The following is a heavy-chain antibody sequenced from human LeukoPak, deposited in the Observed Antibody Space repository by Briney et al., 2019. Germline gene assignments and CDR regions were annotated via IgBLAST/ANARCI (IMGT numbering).Heavy chain of an antibody. CDR2: IYHSGST. D-gene: IGHD3-10*01. Sequence: SETLSLTCAVSSYSISSGYYWGWIRQPPGKGLEWIGSIYHSGSTYYNPSLKSRVTISVDTSKNQFSLKLSSVTAADTAVYYCARHVRGSGSYLGAFDIWGQGTMVTVSS. CDR3: ARHVRGSGSYLGAFDI. V-gene: IGHV4-38-2*01. CDR1: SYSISSGYY. J-gene: IGHJ3*02.